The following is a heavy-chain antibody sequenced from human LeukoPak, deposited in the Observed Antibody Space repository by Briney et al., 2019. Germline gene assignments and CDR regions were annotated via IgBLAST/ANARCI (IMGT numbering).Heavy chain of an antibody. CDR3: ARAREDGGATVIHFDY. V-gene: IGHV1-69*13. D-gene: IGHD1-26*01. CDR1: GGTFSSYA. J-gene: IGHJ4*02. CDR2: IIPIFGTA. Sequence: SVKVSCKASGGTFSSYAISWVRQAPGQGLEWMGGIIPIFGTANYSQKFQGRVTTTADESTSTAYMELSSLRSEDTAVYYCARAREDGGATVIHFDYWGQGTLVTVSS.